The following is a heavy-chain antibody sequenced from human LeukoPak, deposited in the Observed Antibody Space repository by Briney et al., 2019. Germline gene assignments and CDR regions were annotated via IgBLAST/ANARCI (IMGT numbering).Heavy chain of an antibody. CDR1: GGSISSYY. D-gene: IGHD2-2*01. Sequence: SETLSLTCTVSGGSISSYYWSWIRQPPGKGLEWIGYIYYSGSTNYNPSLKSRVTISVDTSKNQFSLKLSSVTAADTAVYYCARGRSGDIVVVPAAMSAFDIWGQGTMVTVSS. CDR3: ARGRSGDIVVVPAAMSAFDI. V-gene: IGHV4-59*01. J-gene: IGHJ3*02. CDR2: IYYSGST.